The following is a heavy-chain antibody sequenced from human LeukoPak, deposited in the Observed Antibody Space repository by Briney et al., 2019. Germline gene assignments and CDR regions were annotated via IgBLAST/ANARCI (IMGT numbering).Heavy chain of an antibody. D-gene: IGHD6-13*01. CDR1: GGSFSGYY. Sequence: PSETLSLTCAVNGGSFSGYYWSWIRQPPGKGLEWIGEINHSGSTNYNPSLKSRVTISVDTSKNQFSLKLSSVTAADTAVYYCARRGRYSSSWYSDWGQGTLVTVSS. J-gene: IGHJ4*02. CDR3: ARRGRYSSSWYSD. V-gene: IGHV4-34*01. CDR2: INHSGST.